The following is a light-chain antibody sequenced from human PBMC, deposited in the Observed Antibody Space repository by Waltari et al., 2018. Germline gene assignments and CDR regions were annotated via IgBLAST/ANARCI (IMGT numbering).Light chain of an antibody. Sequence: DIQMPQSTSSLSASVGDRVTITCRASQSIRSYLNWYQQKPGQGAKLLLSAAYSLQSGVPSRFSGSGAGTDFTLTISSLQPEDFETYDCQQSYSTPRVTFGGGTKVEIK. CDR3: QQSYSTPRVT. V-gene: IGKV1-39*01. CDR1: QSIRSY. CDR2: AAY. J-gene: IGKJ4*01.